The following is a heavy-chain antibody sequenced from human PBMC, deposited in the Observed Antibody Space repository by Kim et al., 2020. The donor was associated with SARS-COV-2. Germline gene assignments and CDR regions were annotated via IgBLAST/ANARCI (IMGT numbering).Heavy chain of an antibody. CDR2: ISGSAGNM. Sequence: GGSLRLSCAASGFTFSSFAMNWVRQAPGKGLEWVSGISGSAGNMYYADSVKGRFSISRDDSGNTLYLQMNSLRVEDTAVYYCVKEGAASFQHWGQGTLVTVSS. J-gene: IGHJ1*01. CDR1: GFTFSSFA. CDR3: VKEGAASFQH. V-gene: IGHV3-23*01.